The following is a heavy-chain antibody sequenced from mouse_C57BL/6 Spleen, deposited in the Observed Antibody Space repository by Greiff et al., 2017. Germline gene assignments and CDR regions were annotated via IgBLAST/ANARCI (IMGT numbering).Heavy chain of an antibody. CDR2: IYPSDSET. J-gene: IGHJ2*01. CDR1: GYTFTSYW. Sequence: QVQLQQPGAELVRPGSSVKLSCKASGYTFTSYWMDWVKQRPGQGLEWIGNIYPSDSETHYNQKFKDKATLTVDKSSSTAYMQLSSLTSEDSAVYDCARGRNDGYFFDYWGQGTTLTVSS. D-gene: IGHD2-3*01. V-gene: IGHV1-61*01. CDR3: ARGRNDGYFFDY.